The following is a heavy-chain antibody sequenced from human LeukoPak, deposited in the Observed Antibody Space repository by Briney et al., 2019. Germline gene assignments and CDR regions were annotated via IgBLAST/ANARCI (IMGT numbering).Heavy chain of an antibody. V-gene: IGHV3-30*18. D-gene: IGHD6-19*01. CDR1: GFTFSSYV. Sequence: GGSLRLSCAASGFTFSSYVMHWVRQAPGKGLEWVAVISYDGSKKYYTDSVKGRFTISRDNPKNTLYLQMNSLRAEDTAVYYCAKIGWPGEVAEYYYHYMDVWGKGTTVTVSS. CDR3: AKIGWPGEVAEYYYHYMDV. CDR2: ISYDGSKK. J-gene: IGHJ6*03.